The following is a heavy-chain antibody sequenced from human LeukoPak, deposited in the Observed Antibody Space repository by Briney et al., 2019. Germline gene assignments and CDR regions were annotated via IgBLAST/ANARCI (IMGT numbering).Heavy chain of an antibody. Sequence: SETLSLTCGVYGGSFSDYYWSWIRQPPGKGLEWIGEINHSGSTNYNPSLKSRVTISVETSKNQFSLKVNSVTAADTAVYYCARVGGALEYFQHWGQGTLVTVSS. V-gene: IGHV4-34*01. D-gene: IGHD3-16*01. CDR2: INHSGST. CDR1: GGSFSDYY. CDR3: ARVGGALEYFQH. J-gene: IGHJ1*01.